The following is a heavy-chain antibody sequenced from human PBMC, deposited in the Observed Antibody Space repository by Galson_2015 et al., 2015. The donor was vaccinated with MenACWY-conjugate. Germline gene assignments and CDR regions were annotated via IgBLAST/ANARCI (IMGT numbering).Heavy chain of an antibody. CDR2: LYYSGST. Sequence: SETLSLTCTVSGGFISSTSYYWGWIRQPPGKGLEWIGSLYYSGSTYYNPSLKSRVTISVDRSGNQFSLKVRFVTAADTAVYYCASLQDYYYYAMDVWGQGTTVTVSS. D-gene: IGHD4-11*01. V-gene: IGHV4-39*01. CDR1: GGFISSTSYY. CDR3: ASLQDYYYYAMDV. J-gene: IGHJ6*02.